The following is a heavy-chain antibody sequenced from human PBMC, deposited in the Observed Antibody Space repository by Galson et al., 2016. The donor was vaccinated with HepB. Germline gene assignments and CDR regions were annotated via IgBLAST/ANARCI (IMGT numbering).Heavy chain of an antibody. V-gene: IGHV3-7*03. CDR1: GFTFSSYW. CDR2: IKQDGSEK. D-gene: IGHD3-3*01. Sequence: GFTFSSYWMSWVRQAPGKGLEWVANIKQDGSEKYYVDSVKGRFTISRDNAKNSLYLQMNSLRAEDTAVYYCASPRYDFWRRGMDVWGQGTAVTVSS. CDR3: ASPRYDFWRRGMDV. J-gene: IGHJ6*02.